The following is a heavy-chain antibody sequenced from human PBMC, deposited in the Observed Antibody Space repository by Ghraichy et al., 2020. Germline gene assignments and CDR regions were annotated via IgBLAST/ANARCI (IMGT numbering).Heavy chain of an antibody. CDR2: IFYSGNT. CDR3: ARVYYDAFDI. J-gene: IGHJ3*02. D-gene: IGHD3-10*01. V-gene: IGHV4-59*01. CDR1: GGSISTYY. Sequence: SETLSLTCTVSGGSISTYYWSWLRQPPGEGLEWIGYIFYSGNTNYNPSLKSRVTISLDTSKNQFSLRLSSVTAADTAVYYCARVYYDAFDIWGQGTMVTVSS.